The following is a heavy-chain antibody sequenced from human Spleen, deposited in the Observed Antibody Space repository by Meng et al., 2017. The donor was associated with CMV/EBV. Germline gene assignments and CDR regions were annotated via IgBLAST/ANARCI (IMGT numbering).Heavy chain of an antibody. V-gene: IGHV3-53*01. D-gene: IGHD2-15*01. CDR2: IYSGGST. CDR1: GFTISSNY. CDR3: ARAQAYGAEDIHHDAFDI. J-gene: IGHJ3*02. Sequence: GESLKISCAASGFTISSNYMSWVRQAPGKGLEWVSVIYSGGSTYYADSVKGRFTISRDNSKNTLYLQMNSLRAEDTAVYYCARAQAYGAEDIHHDAFDIWGQGTMVTVSS.